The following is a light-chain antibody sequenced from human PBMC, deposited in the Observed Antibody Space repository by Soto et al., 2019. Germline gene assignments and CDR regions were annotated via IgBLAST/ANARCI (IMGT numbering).Light chain of an antibody. CDR2: GAS. CDR3: QKYGSSL. V-gene: IGKV3-20*01. J-gene: IGKJ5*01. CDR1: QSVSSSY. Sequence: EKLMSQSPATLSVSPLERATLSCRASQSVSSSYLAWYQQKPGQAPRLLIYGASSRATGIPDRFSGSGSGTDFTLTISRLEPEDFAVYYCQKYGSSLFGQGTRLEIK.